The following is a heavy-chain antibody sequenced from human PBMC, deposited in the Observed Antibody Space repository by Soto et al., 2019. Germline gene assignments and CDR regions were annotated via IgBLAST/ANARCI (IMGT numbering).Heavy chain of an antibody. CDR2: IIPVFGTP. CDR1: GGSLSNYG. J-gene: IGHJ6*02. CDR3: ARGDATKIVVTTYYAMDV. D-gene: IGHD3-22*01. Sequence: QVQLLQSGAEVKKPGSSVKVSCKASGGSLSNYGISWVRQAPGQGLEWMGAIIPVFGTPNYAQKFQDRVTITADESTTTVYMEVRSLTSEDTAVYYCARGDATKIVVTTYYAMDVWGHGTTVTVSS. V-gene: IGHV1-69*12.